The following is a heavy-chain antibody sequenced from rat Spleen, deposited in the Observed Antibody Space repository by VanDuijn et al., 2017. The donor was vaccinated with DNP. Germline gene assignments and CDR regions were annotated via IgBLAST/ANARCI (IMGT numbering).Heavy chain of an antibody. CDR1: GYSITSNY. D-gene: IGHD5-1*01. J-gene: IGHJ2*01. V-gene: IGHV3-1*01. CDR3: GRYGWELGFDY. Sequence: EVRLQESGPGLVQPSQSLSLTCSVTGYSITSNYWGWIRKFPGNKMEWIGHISYSGSTSYNPSLKIRISINRDTSKNQFFLQLNSVTTEDTATYYCGRYGWELGFDYWGQGVMVTVSS. CDR2: ISYSGST.